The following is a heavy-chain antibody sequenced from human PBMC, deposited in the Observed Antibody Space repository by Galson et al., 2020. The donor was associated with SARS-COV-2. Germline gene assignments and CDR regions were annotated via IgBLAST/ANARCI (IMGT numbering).Heavy chain of an antibody. D-gene: IGHD4-17*01. V-gene: IGHV1-69*13. CDR2: IIPIFGTA. CDR1: GGTFSSYA. CDR3: ARYDYGDYEXXXXXXXXXMDX. J-gene: IGHJ6*02. Sequence: SVKVSCKASGGTFSSYAISWVRQAPGQGLEWMGGIIPIFGTANYAQKFQGRVTITADESTSTAYMELSSLRSEDTAVYYCARYDYGDYEXXXXXXXXXMDXWGQGTTVTVSS.